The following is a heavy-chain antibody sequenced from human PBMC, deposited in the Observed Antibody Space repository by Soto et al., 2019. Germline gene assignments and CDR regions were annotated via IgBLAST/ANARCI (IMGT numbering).Heavy chain of an antibody. CDR3: AREPTVGDI. CDR1: GYTFNSYG. CDR2: IRIKNGKT. D-gene: IGHD2-21*02. Sequence: QVQLVKSGGEVKKPGASVKVSCKASGYTFNSYGISWVRQAPGQGLESMGWIRIKNGKTNYAQKFQGRLTRTTDTSTSTDYMELRSLRSDDTAVYYCAREPTVGDIWGQGTMVTVSS. J-gene: IGHJ3*02. V-gene: IGHV1-18*01.